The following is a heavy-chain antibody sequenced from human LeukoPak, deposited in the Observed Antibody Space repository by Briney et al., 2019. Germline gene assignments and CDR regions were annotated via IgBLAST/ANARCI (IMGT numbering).Heavy chain of an antibody. CDR2: IYSGGGT. Sequence: PGGSLRLSCAVSGFTVSSNYMSWVRQAPGKGLEWVSVIYSGGGTYYADSVKGRFTISRDNSKNTLYLQMNSLRAEDTAVYYCARGGVVFTSYFDYWGQGTLVTVSS. D-gene: IGHD3-22*01. CDR1: GFTVSSNY. CDR3: ARGGVVFTSYFDY. V-gene: IGHV3-53*01. J-gene: IGHJ4*02.